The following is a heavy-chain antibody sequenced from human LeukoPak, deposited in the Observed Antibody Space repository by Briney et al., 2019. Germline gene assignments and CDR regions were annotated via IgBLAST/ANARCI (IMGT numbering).Heavy chain of an antibody. CDR1: GGSFSGYY. D-gene: IGHD6-13*01. Sequence: PSETLSLTCAVYGGSFSGYYWSWIRQPPGKGLEWIGEINHSGSTNYNPSLKSRVTISVDTSKNQFSLKLSSVTAADTAVYYCARVPPSHLAAASNWFDPWGQGTLVTVSS. J-gene: IGHJ5*02. CDR2: INHSGST. V-gene: IGHV4-34*01. CDR3: ARVPPSHLAAASNWFDP.